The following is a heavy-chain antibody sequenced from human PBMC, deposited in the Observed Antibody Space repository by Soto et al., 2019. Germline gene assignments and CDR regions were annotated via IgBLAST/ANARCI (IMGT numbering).Heavy chain of an antibody. J-gene: IGHJ6*02. Sequence: GGSLRLSCAASGFTFSSYSMNWVRQAPGKGLEWVSSISSSSSYIYYADSVKGRFTISRDNAKNSLYLQMNSLRAEDTAVYYCARELSGDGMDVWGQGTTVTVSS. D-gene: IGHD3-10*01. CDR1: GFTFSSYS. CDR2: ISSSSSYI. V-gene: IGHV3-21*01. CDR3: ARELSGDGMDV.